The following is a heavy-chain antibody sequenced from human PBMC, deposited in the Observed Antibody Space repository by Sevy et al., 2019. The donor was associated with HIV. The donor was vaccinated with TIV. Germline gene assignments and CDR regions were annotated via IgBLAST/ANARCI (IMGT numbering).Heavy chain of an antibody. J-gene: IGHJ6*03. CDR1: GGSISSYY. V-gene: IGHV4-59*01. Sequence: SETLSLTCTVSGGSISSYYWSWIRQPPGKGLEWIGYIYYSGSTNYNSSLKSRVTISVDTSKNQFSLKLSSVTAADTAMYYCARDNRVSSPYYYYMDVWGKGTTVTVSS. CDR2: IYYSGST. CDR3: ARDNRVSSPYYYYMDV. D-gene: IGHD3-16*01.